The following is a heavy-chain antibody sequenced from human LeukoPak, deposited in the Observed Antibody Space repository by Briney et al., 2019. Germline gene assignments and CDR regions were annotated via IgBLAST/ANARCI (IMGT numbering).Heavy chain of an antibody. D-gene: IGHD3-16*01. CDR3: ARLSQFVYRFDP. V-gene: IGHV4-38-2*01. CDR2: ISQSGNT. Sequence: SETLSLTCAVTGYSSSSGYFWGWIRQPPGKGLEWLGSISQSGNTYYNLSLKSRVTISVDTSKNQFSLKLSSVTAADTAFYYCARLSQFVYRFDPWGQGTLVTVSS. CDR1: GYSSSSGYF. J-gene: IGHJ5*02.